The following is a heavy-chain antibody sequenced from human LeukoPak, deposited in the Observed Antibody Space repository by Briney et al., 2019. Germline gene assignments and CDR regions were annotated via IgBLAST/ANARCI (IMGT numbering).Heavy chain of an antibody. D-gene: IGHD3-22*01. J-gene: IGHJ6*03. Sequence: PGGSLRLSCAASGFTFSNYAMSWVRQAPGKGLEWVANIKQDGSEKYYVDSVKGRFTISRDNAKNSLYLQMNSLRAEDTAVYYCARDSSGYYYYYYYMDVWGKGTTVTISS. CDR2: IKQDGSEK. CDR3: ARDSSGYYYYYYYMDV. CDR1: GFTFSNYA. V-gene: IGHV3-7*01.